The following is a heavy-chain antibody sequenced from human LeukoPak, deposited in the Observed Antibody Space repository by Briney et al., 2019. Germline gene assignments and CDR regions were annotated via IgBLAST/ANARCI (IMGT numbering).Heavy chain of an antibody. CDR1: GFTFSSYS. CDR2: ISSSSSYI. CDR3: ARGIYCSGGSCYFDY. D-gene: IGHD2-15*01. J-gene: IGHJ4*02. Sequence: GGSLRLSCAASGFTFSSYSMNWVRQAPGKGLEWVSSISSSSSYIYHADSVKGRFTISRDNAKNSLYLQMNSLRAEDTAVYYCARGIYCSGGSCYFDYWGQGTLVTVSS. V-gene: IGHV3-21*01.